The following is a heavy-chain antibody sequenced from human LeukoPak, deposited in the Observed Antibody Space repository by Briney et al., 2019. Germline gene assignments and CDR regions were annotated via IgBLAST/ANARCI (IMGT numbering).Heavy chain of an antibody. CDR2: LSWDGGTK. CDR1: GLTFTKSA. J-gene: IGHJ4*02. D-gene: IGHD6-19*01. V-gene: IGHV3-43*01. Sequence: GGSLRLSCEASGLTFTKSAMHWVRQAPGKGLEWVSLLSWDGGTKSYADSVKGRFTVSRDINKSSLYLKMTSLRTDDTAFYYCGKDISRRGMAVAEDWGRGTLVTVSS. CDR3: GKDISRRGMAVAED.